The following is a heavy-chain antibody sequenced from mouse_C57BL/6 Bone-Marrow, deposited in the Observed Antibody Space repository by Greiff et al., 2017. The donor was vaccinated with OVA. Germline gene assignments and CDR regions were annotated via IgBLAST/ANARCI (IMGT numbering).Heavy chain of an antibody. CDR3: ARWLLYWYFDV. J-gene: IGHJ1*03. V-gene: IGHV1-26*01. CDR2: INPNNGGT. D-gene: IGHD2-3*01. CDR1: GYTFTDYY. Sequence: VQLKQSGPELVKPGASVKISCKASGYTFTDYYMNWVKQSHGKSLEWIGDINPNNGGTSYNQKFKGKATLTVDTSSSTAYMELRSLTSEDSAVYYCARWLLYWYFDVWGTGTTVTVSS.